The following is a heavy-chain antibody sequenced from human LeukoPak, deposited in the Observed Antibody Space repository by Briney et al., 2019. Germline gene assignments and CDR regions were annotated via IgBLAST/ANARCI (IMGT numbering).Heavy chain of an antibody. CDR2: ISSSSSYI. CDR1: GFTFSRYA. Sequence: GGSLRLSCSASGFTFSRYAMNWVRQAPGKGLEWVSSISSSSSYIYYADSVKGRFTISRDNAKNSLYLQMNSLRAEDTAVYYCARGVKRGYGDYGETFFVYWGQGTLVTVSS. V-gene: IGHV3-21*01. J-gene: IGHJ4*02. D-gene: IGHD4-17*01. CDR3: ARGVKRGYGDYGETFFVY.